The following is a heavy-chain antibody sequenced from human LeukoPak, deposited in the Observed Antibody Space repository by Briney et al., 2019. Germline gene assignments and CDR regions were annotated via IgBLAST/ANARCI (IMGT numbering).Heavy chain of an antibody. D-gene: IGHD4-17*01. CDR3: ARTPLRDGYFDY. CDR1: GGSISSGGYS. Sequence: SETLSLTCAVSGGSISSGGYSWSWIRQPPGKGLEWIGYIYHSGSTYYNPSLKSRVTISVDRSKNQFSLKLSSVTAADRAVYYCARTPLRDGYFDYWGQGTLVTVSS. J-gene: IGHJ4*02. CDR2: IYHSGST. V-gene: IGHV4-30-2*01.